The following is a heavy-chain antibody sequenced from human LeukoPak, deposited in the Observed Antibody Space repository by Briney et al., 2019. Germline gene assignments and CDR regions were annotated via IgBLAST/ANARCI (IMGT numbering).Heavy chain of an antibody. Sequence: GGSLRLSCAASGFTFSSYWMSRVRQAPGKGLEWVANIKQDGSEKYYVDSVKGRFTISRDNAKNSLYLQMNSLRAEDTAVYYCARRRVAVAGWNYYYYMDVWGKGTTVTVSS. V-gene: IGHV3-7*01. CDR2: IKQDGSEK. J-gene: IGHJ6*03. D-gene: IGHD6-19*01. CDR1: GFTFSSYW. CDR3: ARRRVAVAGWNYYYYMDV.